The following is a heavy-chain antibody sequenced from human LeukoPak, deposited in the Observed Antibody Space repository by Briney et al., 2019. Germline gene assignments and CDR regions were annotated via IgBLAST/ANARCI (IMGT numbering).Heavy chain of an antibody. Sequence: GASVKVSCKASGYTFTSYYMHWVRQAPGQGLEWMGWISAYNGNTNYAQKLQGRVTMTTDTSTSTAYMELRSLRSDDTAVYYCARDPYSYGYRPFDYWGQGTLVTVSS. CDR1: GYTFTSYY. V-gene: IGHV1-18*04. J-gene: IGHJ4*02. CDR3: ARDPYSYGYRPFDY. D-gene: IGHD5-18*01. CDR2: ISAYNGNT.